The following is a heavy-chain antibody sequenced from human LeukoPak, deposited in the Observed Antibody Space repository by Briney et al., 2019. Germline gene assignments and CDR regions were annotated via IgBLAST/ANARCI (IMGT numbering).Heavy chain of an antibody. V-gene: IGHV3-23*01. CDR1: GFTFSSYA. CDR3: AKRFYYDSGSFDY. Sequence: PGGSLRLSCAASGFTFSSYAMNWARQAPGKGLEWVSAITNGGDSTYYADSVKGWFTISRDNSKSTLYLQMNSLTAEDTAVYYCAKRFYYDSGSFDYWGQGTLVTVSS. D-gene: IGHD3-16*01. CDR2: ITNGGDST. J-gene: IGHJ4*02.